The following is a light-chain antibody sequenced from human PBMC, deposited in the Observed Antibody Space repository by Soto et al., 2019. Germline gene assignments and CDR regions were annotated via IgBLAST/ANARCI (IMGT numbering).Light chain of an antibody. V-gene: IGKV4-1*01. J-gene: IGKJ4*01. CDR2: AAS. CDR1: QGVLNTSNNRNS. CDR3: QQYDSWPLT. Sequence: DVVMTQSPDSLAVSLGERATINCKSSQGVLNTSNNRNSLAWYQQKPGNAPKLLIYAASSLQSGVQSRFSGSGSGTEFTLTISSLQSEDFAFYHCQQYDSWPLTFGGGTKVDNK.